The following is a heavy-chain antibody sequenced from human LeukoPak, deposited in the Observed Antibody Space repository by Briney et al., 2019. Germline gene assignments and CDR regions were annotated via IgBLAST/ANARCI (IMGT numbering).Heavy chain of an antibody. CDR1: GFTFSSYA. CDR3: GKDGRFPERPDP. CDR2: ISGSGGST. Sequence: GALRLSCAASGFTFSSYAMSWVRQAPGKGLEWVSAISGSGGSTYYADSVKGRFTISRDNSKNTLYLQMNSLRAEDTAVYYWGKDGRFPERPDPWGQGTLVTVPP. D-gene: IGHD1-14*01. V-gene: IGHV3-23*01. J-gene: IGHJ5*02.